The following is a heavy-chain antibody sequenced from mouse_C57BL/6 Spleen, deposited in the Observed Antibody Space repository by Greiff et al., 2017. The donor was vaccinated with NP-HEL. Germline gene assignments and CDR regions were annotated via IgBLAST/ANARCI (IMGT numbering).Heavy chain of an antibody. CDR1: GYSITSGYY. CDR2: ISYDGSN. Sequence: EVQLQQSGPGLVKPSQSLSLTCSVTGYSITSGYYWNWIRQFPGNKLEWMGYISYDGSNNYNPSLKNRISITRDTSKNQFFLKLNSVTTEDTATYYCARYYSNYVRYFDVWGTGTTVTVSS. J-gene: IGHJ1*03. CDR3: ARYYSNYVRYFDV. D-gene: IGHD2-5*01. V-gene: IGHV3-6*01.